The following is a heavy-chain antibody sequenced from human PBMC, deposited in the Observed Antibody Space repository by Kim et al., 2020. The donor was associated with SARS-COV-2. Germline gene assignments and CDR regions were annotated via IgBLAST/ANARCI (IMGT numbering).Heavy chain of an antibody. CDR1: GGSFSGYC. V-gene: IGHV4-34*01. CDR2: INHSGST. Sequence: SETLSLTCAVYGGSFSGYCWSWIRQPPGKGLEWIGEINHSGSTNYNPYLKSRVTISVDTSKNQFSLTLSSVTAADTAVYYCARGLSSVFLEQPRTGTTSGTTFDYWGQGTLVTVSS. CDR3: ARGLSSVFLEQPRTGTTSGTTFDY. J-gene: IGHJ4*02. D-gene: IGHD1-1*01.